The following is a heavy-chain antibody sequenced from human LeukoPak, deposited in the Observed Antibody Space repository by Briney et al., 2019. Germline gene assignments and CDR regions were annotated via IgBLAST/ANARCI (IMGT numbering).Heavy chain of an antibody. Sequence: SETLSLTCTVSGGSISSGGYYWSWIRQHPGKGLEWIGYIYYSGSTYYNPSLKSRVTISVDTSKNQFSLKLSSVTAADTAVYYCARGNRGGYVWGSHRYDYWGQGTLVTVSS. CDR2: IYYSGST. D-gene: IGHD3-16*02. CDR1: GGSISSGGYY. V-gene: IGHV4-31*03. CDR3: ARGNRGGYVWGSHRYDY. J-gene: IGHJ4*02.